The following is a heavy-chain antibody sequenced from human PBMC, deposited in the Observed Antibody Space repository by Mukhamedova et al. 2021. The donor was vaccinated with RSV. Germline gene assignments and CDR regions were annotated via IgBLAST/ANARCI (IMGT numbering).Heavy chain of an antibody. CDR3: ARERVGATTGFYFDY. V-gene: IGHV3-11*01. D-gene: IGHD1-26*01. CDR2: ISSSGSTI. Sequence: EGVSYISSSGSTIYYADSVKGRFTISRDNAKNSLYLQMNSLRAEDMAVYYCARERVGATTGFYFDYWGQGTLVTVSS. J-gene: IGHJ4*02.